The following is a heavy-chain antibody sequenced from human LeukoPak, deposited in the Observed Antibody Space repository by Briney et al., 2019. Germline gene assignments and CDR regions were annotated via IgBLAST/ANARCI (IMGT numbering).Heavy chain of an antibody. Sequence: PGGSLRLSCAASGFTFSTYSMTWIRQAPGKGLEWVSYISGGGSYTGYADAVKGRFTISRDNAKNSLYLQMSSLRAEDTAVYYCARRGDTSGYYYFDYWGQGTLVTVSS. CDR2: ISGGGSYT. D-gene: IGHD3-22*01. V-gene: IGHV3-21*04. CDR1: GFTFSTYS. J-gene: IGHJ4*02. CDR3: ARRGDTSGYYYFDY.